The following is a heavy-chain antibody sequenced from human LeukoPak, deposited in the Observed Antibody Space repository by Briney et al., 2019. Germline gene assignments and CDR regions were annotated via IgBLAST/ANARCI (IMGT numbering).Heavy chain of an antibody. V-gene: IGHV3-23*01. D-gene: IGHD5-18*01. J-gene: IGHJ4*02. CDR1: GFTFSNYA. Sequence: GGSLRLSCAASGFTFSNYAVSWVRQAPGKGLEWVSTISSGGGGTYYADSEKGRFTISRDNSRNTLYLQMNSLRAEDTAVYYCGKTTVGYSSGQKPAWPVDYWGQGTLVTVSS. CDR3: GKTTVGYSSGQKPAWPVDY. CDR2: ISSGGGGT.